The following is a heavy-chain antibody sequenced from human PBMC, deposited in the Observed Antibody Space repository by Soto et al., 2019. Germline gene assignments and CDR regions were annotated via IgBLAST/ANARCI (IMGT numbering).Heavy chain of an antibody. Sequence: EAQLLESGGDLVVPGGSLRLSCAASGFTFSSYDMSWVRQAPGKGLEWVSGISGGGGSTHYADSVKGRFTISRDNSKNTLYLQMNSLRAEDTAIYYCAQNYNVWAYYWGQGTLVTVSS. CDR3: AQNYNVWAYY. CDR1: GFTFSSYD. V-gene: IGHV3-23*01. D-gene: IGHD3-10*01. CDR2: ISGGGGST. J-gene: IGHJ4*02.